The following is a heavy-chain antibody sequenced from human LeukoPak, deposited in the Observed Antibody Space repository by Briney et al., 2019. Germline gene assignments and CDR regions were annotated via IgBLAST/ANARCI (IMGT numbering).Heavy chain of an antibody. CDR2: ITYEGGYNQ. V-gene: IGHV3-30*02. CDR1: GFIFSTYG. D-gene: IGHD3-10*01. Sequence: GGSLTLSCAASGFIFSTYGMHWLRQAPGKGLEWVSFITYEGGYNQYYAESVKGRFTISRDNSKNTLYLQMIGLRLEDAAVYYCAKDKEYASGSYPIESWGQGTLDTVSS. CDR3: AKDKEYASGSYPIES. J-gene: IGHJ4*02.